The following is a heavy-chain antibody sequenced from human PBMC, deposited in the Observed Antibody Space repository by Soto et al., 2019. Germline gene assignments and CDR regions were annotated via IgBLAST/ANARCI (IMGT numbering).Heavy chain of an antibody. J-gene: IGHJ3*02. Sequence: NPSETLSLTCTVSGGSISSGDYYWSWIRQPPGKGLEWIGYIYYSGSTCYNPSLKSRVTISVDTSKNQCSLKLSSVTAADTAVYYCARDRTGTRGGAFDIWGQGTMVTVSS. CDR1: GGSISSGDYY. V-gene: IGHV4-30-4*01. CDR3: ARDRTGTRGGAFDI. D-gene: IGHD1-7*01. CDR2: IYYSGST.